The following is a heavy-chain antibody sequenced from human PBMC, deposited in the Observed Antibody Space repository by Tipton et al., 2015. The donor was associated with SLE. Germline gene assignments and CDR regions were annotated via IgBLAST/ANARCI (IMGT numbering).Heavy chain of an antibody. CDR2: IYSSVST. J-gene: IGHJ6*02. Sequence: TLSLTCTVSGGSIGSGFYYWSWIRQPAGKGLEWIGRIYSSVSTNYNPSLKSRVTISVDTSKNQFSLKLSSVTAADTAVYYCATSDFYGSGQGLDVWGQGTTVTVSS. CDR3: ATSDFYGSGQGLDV. D-gene: IGHD3-10*01. CDR1: GGSIGSGFYY. V-gene: IGHV4-61*02.